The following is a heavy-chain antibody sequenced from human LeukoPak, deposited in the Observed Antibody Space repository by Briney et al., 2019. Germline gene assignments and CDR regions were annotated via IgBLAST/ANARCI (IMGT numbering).Heavy chain of an antibody. CDR1: GFTFSSYA. CDR2: ISGNGDIT. CDR3: ARGTSAFDY. Sequence: PGGSLRLSCAASGFTFSSYAMTWVRQAPGKGLEWVSDISGNGDITYYADSVKGRFTISRDNSKNTLYLQMNGLRAEDTAVYYCARGTSAFDYWGQGTLVTVSS. D-gene: IGHD1-14*01. J-gene: IGHJ4*02. V-gene: IGHV3-23*01.